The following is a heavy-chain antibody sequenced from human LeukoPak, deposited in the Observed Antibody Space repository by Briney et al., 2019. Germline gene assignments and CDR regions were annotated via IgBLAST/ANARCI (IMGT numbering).Heavy chain of an antibody. V-gene: IGHV4-31*03. Sequence: SETLSLTCTVSGGSISSGGDYWSWIRQHPGKGLEWIGYISYSGTTYYNPSLKSRITISLDTSKNQFSLELSSVTAADTAVYYCARAAWRGTNSRDAFDIWGLGTVVTVSS. CDR1: GGSISSGGDY. D-gene: IGHD4/OR15-4a*01. CDR3: ARAAWRGTNSRDAFDI. CDR2: ISYSGTT. J-gene: IGHJ3*02.